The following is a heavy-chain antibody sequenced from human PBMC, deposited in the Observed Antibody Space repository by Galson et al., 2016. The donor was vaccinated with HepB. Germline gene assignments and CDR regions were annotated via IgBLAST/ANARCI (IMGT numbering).Heavy chain of an antibody. CDR2: IYYNGYT. CDR3: ARNNSDYEGALDV. D-gene: IGHD3-16*01. V-gene: IGHV4-39*01. CDR1: GDSISSRSYY. J-gene: IGHJ6*02. Sequence: SETLSLTCSVSGDSISSRSYYWGWIRQSPGKGLEWIGSIYYNGYTHYNPSLKSRVTISIDTSKNHFSLKLNSVTATDTAVYFCARNNSDYEGALDVWGQGTTVTVS.